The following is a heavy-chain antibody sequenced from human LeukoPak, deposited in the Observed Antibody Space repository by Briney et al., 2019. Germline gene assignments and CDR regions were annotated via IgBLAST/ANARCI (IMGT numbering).Heavy chain of an antibody. CDR1: GGSFSGYY. V-gene: IGHV4-34*01. CDR3: ARDLIDYGGNNWYFDL. Sequence: KSSETLSLTCAVYGGSFSGYYWSWIRQPPGKGLEWIGEINHSGSTNYNPSLKSRVTISVDTSKNQFSLKLSSVTAADTAVYYCARDLIDYGGNNWYFDLWGRGTLVTVSS. CDR2: INHSGST. D-gene: IGHD4-23*01. J-gene: IGHJ2*01.